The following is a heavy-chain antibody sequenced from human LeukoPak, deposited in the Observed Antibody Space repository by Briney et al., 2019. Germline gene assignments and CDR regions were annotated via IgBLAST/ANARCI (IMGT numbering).Heavy chain of an antibody. V-gene: IGHV3-23*01. J-gene: IGHJ3*02. CDR2: ISASGYNT. CDR3: AKEWGNSGAGAFDI. CDR1: GFTFSSCG. D-gene: IGHD4-23*01. Sequence: GGSLRLSCAASGFTFSSCGMSWVRQAPGKGLEWVSTISASGYNTYYADSVQGRFTISRDDSKNTLYLQMNSLRAEDTAVYYCAKEWGNSGAGAFDIWGQGTMVTVSS.